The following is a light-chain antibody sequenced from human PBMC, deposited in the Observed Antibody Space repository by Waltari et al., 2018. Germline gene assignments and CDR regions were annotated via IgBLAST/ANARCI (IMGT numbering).Light chain of an antibody. J-gene: IGKJ3*01. V-gene: IGKV1-12*01. Sequence: DIQMTQSPSSVSASVGDRVTINCRASQDLHTWLAWYQQTPGKAPKLLIQGASSLQSGVPSRFSGSGSGTDFTLTISSLQPEDVATYYCQQANSFPFTFGPGTKVDIK. CDR2: GAS. CDR3: QQANSFPFT. CDR1: QDLHTW.